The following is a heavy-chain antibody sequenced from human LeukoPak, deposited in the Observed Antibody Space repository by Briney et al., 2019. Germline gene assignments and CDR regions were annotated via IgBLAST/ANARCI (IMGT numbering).Heavy chain of an antibody. Sequence: SETLSLTCTVSGGSISSYYWTWIRQPAGKGLEWIGRIYTSGSTNYNPSLKSRVTMSVDPSKNQFSLKLSSVTAADTAVYYCARHGTPLRYGSGNYYKGAPFDYWGQGTLVTVSS. D-gene: IGHD3-10*01. CDR3: ARHGTPLRYGSGNYYKGAPFDY. J-gene: IGHJ4*02. V-gene: IGHV4-4*07. CDR1: GGSISSYY. CDR2: IYTSGST.